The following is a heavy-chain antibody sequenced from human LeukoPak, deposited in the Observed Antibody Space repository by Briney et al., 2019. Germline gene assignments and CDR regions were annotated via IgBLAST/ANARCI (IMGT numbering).Heavy chain of an antibody. CDR3: ARERVVVVAATLYYYYYYMDV. D-gene: IGHD2-15*01. J-gene: IGHJ6*03. CDR1: GFTFSSYG. CDR2: IRYDGSNK. V-gene: IGHV3-30*02. Sequence: GGSLRLSCAASGFTFSSYGMHWVRQAPGKGLEWVAFIRYDGSNKYYADSVKGRFTISRDNSKNTLYLQMNSLRAEDTAVYYCARERVVVVAATLYYYYYYMDVWGKGTTVTVSS.